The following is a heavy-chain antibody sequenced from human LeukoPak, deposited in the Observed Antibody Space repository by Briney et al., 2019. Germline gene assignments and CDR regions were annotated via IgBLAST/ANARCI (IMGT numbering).Heavy chain of an antibody. Sequence: GGSLRLSCAASGFTFSSYGMHWVRQAPGKGLEWVAVIWYDGSNKYYADSVKGRFTISRDNSKNTLYLQMNSLRAEDTAVYYCAKYLIYYDSSGYYYNYWGQGTLVTVSS. CDR1: GFTFSSYG. V-gene: IGHV3-33*06. J-gene: IGHJ4*02. CDR2: IWYDGSNK. D-gene: IGHD3-22*01. CDR3: AKYLIYYDSSGYYYNY.